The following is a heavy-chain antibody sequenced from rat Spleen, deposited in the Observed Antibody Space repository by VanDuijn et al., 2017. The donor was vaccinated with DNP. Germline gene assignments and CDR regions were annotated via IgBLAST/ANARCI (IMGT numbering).Heavy chain of an antibody. J-gene: IGHJ2*01. CDR1: GFNFNDYW. CDR2: INKDANTM. D-gene: IGHD1-11*01. V-gene: IGHV4-2*01. Sequence: EVKLVESGGGLVQPGRSLKLSCAASGFNFNDYWMGWVRQAPGKGLEWIGAINKDANTMNCSPSLTDEFTVSRDNTQNTRYLQLRKLGSEDTTVYYCTRGPNYGAFSDYFDYWGQGVMVTVSS. CDR3: TRGPNYGAFSDYFDY.